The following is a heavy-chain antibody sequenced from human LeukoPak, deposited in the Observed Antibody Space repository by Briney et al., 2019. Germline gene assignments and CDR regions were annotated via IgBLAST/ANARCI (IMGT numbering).Heavy chain of an antibody. CDR1: GGSTSSSNW. D-gene: IGHD6-19*01. J-gene: IGHJ3*02. CDR2: IYHSGST. Sequence: KTSGTLSLTCAVSGGSTSSSNWWSWVRQPPGKGLEWIGEIYHSGSTNYNPSLKSRVTISVDKSKNQFSLKLSSVTAADTAVYYCARRPYSSGWYGAFDIWGQGTMVTVSS. CDR3: ARRPYSSGWYGAFDI. V-gene: IGHV4-4*02.